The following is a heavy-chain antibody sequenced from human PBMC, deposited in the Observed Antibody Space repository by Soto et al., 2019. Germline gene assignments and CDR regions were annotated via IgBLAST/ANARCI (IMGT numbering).Heavy chain of an antibody. D-gene: IGHD3-3*01. Sequence: GGSLRLSCAASGFTFSSYAMHWVRQAPGKGLEWVAVISYDGSNKYYADSVKGRFTISRDNSKNTLYLQMNSLRAEDTAVYYCARGTSIRFLEWLVPDYYYYGMDVWGQGTTVTVSS. CDR3: ARGTSIRFLEWLVPDYYYYGMDV. CDR2: ISYDGSNK. V-gene: IGHV3-30-3*01. J-gene: IGHJ6*02. CDR1: GFTFSSYA.